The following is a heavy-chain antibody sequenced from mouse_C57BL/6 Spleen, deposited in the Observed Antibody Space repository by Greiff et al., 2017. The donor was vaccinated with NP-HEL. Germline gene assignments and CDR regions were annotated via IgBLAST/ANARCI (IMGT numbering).Heavy chain of an antibody. CDR3: ARRDYGSSYRY. CDR1: GYTFTSYW. V-gene: IGHV1-69*01. Sequence: QVQLQQPGAELVMPGASVKLSCKASGYTFTSYWMPWVKQRPGQGLEWIGEIDPSDSYTNYNQKFKGKSTLTVDKSSSTAYMQLSSLTSEDSAVYYCARRDYGSSYRYWGQGTTLTVSS. D-gene: IGHD1-1*01. CDR2: IDPSDSYT. J-gene: IGHJ2*01.